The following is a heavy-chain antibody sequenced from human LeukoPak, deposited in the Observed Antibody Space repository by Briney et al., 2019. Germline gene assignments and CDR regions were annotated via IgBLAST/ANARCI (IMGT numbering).Heavy chain of an antibody. J-gene: IGHJ6*03. CDR1: GFTVSSNY. CDR2: INTDGSST. V-gene: IGHV3-74*01. CDR3: ARGNYAYYYYYMDV. Sequence: GGSLRLSCAASGFTVSSNYMSWVRQAPGKGLVWVSRINTDGSSTSYADSVKGRFTISRDNAKNTLYLQMNSLRAEDTAVYYCARGNYAYYYYYMDVWGKGTTVTVSS. D-gene: IGHD1-7*01.